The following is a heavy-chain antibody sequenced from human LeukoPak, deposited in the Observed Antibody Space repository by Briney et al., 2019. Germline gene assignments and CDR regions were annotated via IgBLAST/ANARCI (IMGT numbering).Heavy chain of an antibody. V-gene: IGHV1-69*04. J-gene: IGHJ4*02. D-gene: IGHD5-24*01. CDR3: ARGGGWLQLTYYFDY. CDR2: IIPILGIA. CDR1: GYTFTSYG. Sequence: SVKVSCKTSGYTFTSYGIGWVRQAPGQGLEWTGRIIPILGIANYAQKFQGRVTITADKSTSTAYMELSSLRSEDTAVYYCARGGGWLQLTYYFDYWGQGTLVTVSS.